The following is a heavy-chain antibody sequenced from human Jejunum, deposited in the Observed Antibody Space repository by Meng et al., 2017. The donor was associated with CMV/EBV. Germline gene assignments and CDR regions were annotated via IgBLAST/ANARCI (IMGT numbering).Heavy chain of an antibody. Sequence: SGTTFTSHIIHWVRQAPGQGLEWMGLINPGGGSSTSAQKFQGRVTLTGDTSTSTVYLELSSLRSDDTAIYYCTRGGMYSIRFYFDQWGQGSLVTVSS. CDR2: INPGGGSS. CDR3: TRGGMYSIRFYFDQ. V-gene: IGHV1-46*01. CDR1: GTTFTSHI. D-gene: IGHD3-16*01. J-gene: IGHJ4*02.